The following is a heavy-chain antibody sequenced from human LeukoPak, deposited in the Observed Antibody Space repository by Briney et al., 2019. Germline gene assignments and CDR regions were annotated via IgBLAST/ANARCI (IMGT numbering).Heavy chain of an antibody. J-gene: IGHJ4*02. Sequence: GGSLRLSCAASGFTFDDYAMHWVRQAPGKGLEWVSGISWNSGSIGYADSVKGRFTISRDNAKNSLYLQMNSLRAEDTALYYCAKDAQTMVRGIFDYWGQGTLVTVSS. D-gene: IGHD3-10*01. CDR3: AKDAQTMVRGIFDY. V-gene: IGHV3-9*01. CDR2: ISWNSGSI. CDR1: GFTFDDYA.